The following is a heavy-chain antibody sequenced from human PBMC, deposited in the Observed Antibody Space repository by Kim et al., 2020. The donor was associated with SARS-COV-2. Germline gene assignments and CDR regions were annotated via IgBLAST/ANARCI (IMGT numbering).Heavy chain of an antibody. V-gene: IGHV1-18*01. D-gene: IGHD3-16*01. J-gene: IGHJ3*02. Sequence: ASVKVSCKASGYTFTNFGISWVRQAPGQGLEWMGWISAYNANTNYAQTFQGRVAMTTDTSTSTAYMELRSLRSDDTAVYYCARVITFGGVCVRHSSNGTLDIWGQRTMVTVSS. CDR3: ARVITFGGVCVRHSSNGTLDI. CDR2: ISAYNANT. CDR1: GYTFTNFG.